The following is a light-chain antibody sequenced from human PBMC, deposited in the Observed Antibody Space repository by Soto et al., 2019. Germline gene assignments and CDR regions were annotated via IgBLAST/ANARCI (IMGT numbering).Light chain of an antibody. Sequence: EIVMTQSPATLSVSPGERATLSCRASQNVSSNLAWYQQKPGRAPRLLIFDASTRATGIPARFSGSGSGTEFTLTNSSLHAEDFAVDYCQQYNNWPPWTVGQGTKVEI. CDR2: DAS. J-gene: IGKJ1*01. CDR3: QQYNNWPPWT. CDR1: QNVSSN. V-gene: IGKV3-15*01.